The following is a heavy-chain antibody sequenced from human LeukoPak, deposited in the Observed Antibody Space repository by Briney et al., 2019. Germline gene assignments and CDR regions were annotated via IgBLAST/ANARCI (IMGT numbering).Heavy chain of an antibody. Sequence: GGSLRLSCTVSGFTFSSYWMNWVRQAPGKGLEWVASIKQDGSEKYYLDSVKGRFTISRDNAKNSLYLQMNSLRAEDTAVYYCAKGPLTRFDYWGQGTLVTVSS. CDR2: IKQDGSEK. CDR1: GFTFSSYW. CDR3: AKGPLTRFDY. J-gene: IGHJ4*02. V-gene: IGHV3-7*01. D-gene: IGHD4/OR15-4a*01.